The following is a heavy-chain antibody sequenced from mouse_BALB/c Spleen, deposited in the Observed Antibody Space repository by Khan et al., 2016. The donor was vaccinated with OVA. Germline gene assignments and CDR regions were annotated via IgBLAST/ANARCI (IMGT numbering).Heavy chain of an antibody. CDR3: ARTARIKY. V-gene: IGHV3-2*02. CDR2: ISYSGST. Sequence: QLKESGPGLVKPSQSLSLTCTVTGYSITSGYGWNWIRQFPGNKLEWVGYISYSGSTKYNPSLKSRISITRDTSKNQIFLQLNSVTTEDTATYYCARTARIKYWGQGTTLTVSS. J-gene: IGHJ2*01. D-gene: IGHD1-2*01. CDR1: GYSITSGYG.